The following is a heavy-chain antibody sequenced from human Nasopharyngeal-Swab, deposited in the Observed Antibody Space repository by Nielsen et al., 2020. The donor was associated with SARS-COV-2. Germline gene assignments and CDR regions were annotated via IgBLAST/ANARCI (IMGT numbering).Heavy chain of an antibody. D-gene: IGHD2/OR15-2a*01. CDR3: AGDCYGFRTTCNLLDY. Sequence: GGSLRLSCAASGFTFSSYWMSWVRQAPGKGLEWVANIKQDGSEKYYVDSVKGRFTISRDDAKNSLYLQMNSLRAEDTAVYYCAGDCYGFRTTCNLLDYWGQGTLVTVSS. CDR2: IKQDGSEK. J-gene: IGHJ4*02. V-gene: IGHV3-7*01. CDR1: GFTFSSYW.